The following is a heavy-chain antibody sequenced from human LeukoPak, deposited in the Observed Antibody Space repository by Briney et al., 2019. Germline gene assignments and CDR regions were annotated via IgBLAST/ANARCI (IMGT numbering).Heavy chain of an antibody. D-gene: IGHD2-2*01. CDR3: ARGSTPNYYYYYMDV. CDR1: GASRSRYY. V-gene: IGHV4-39*07. Sequence: PSETLSLTCSIAGASRSRYYWGWIRQPPGKGLEWIGSIYFTGSTYYSPSLKSRVTISLDTSKNQFSLKLSSVTAADTAVYYCARGSTPNYYYYYMDVWGKGTTVTVSS. CDR2: IYFTGST. J-gene: IGHJ6*03.